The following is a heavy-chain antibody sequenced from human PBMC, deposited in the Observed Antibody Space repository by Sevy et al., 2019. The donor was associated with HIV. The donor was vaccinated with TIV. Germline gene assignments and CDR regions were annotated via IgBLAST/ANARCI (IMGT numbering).Heavy chain of an antibody. Sequence: GGSLRLSCAASGFTFSNYAMNWVRQAPGKGLEWVSGISGSGGSGDKTNYADSVKDRFTISRDDSKNSLYLQLNSLGAEDTAIYYCARKYDSSGYFDYWGQGTLVTVSS. CDR3: ARKYDSSGYFDY. J-gene: IGHJ4*02. CDR2: ISGSGGSGDKT. CDR1: GFTFSNYA. D-gene: IGHD3-22*01. V-gene: IGHV3-23*01.